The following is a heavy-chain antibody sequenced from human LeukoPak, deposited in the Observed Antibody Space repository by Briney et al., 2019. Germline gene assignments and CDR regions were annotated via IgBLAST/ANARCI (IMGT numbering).Heavy chain of an antibody. Sequence: SQTLSLTCTVSGGSISSGSYYWSWIRQPAGRGLEWIGRIYTSGSTNYNPSLKSRVTISVDTSKNQFSLKLSSVTAADTAVYYCARGLKGYYDSSGYLGYYYYYYMDVWGKGTTVTISS. CDR2: IYTSGST. D-gene: IGHD3-22*01. CDR1: GGSISSGSYY. V-gene: IGHV4-61*02. J-gene: IGHJ6*03. CDR3: ARGLKGYYDSSGYLGYYYYYYMDV.